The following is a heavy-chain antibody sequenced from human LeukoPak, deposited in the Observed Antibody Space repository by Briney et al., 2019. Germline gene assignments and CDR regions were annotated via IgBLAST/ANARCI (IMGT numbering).Heavy chain of an antibody. V-gene: IGHV3-7*01. J-gene: IGHJ3*02. CDR1: EFTFSNYW. D-gene: IGHD3-22*01. Sequence: GGSLRLSCAASEFTFSNYWMSWFRQAPGKGLEWVGHAKQDGSETYYVDSVKGRFTVSRDNARNLLFLQMNSLRAEDTAVYYCARDLPSSGYYYRDAFDIWGQGIMVTVSS. CDR2: AKQDGSET. CDR3: ARDLPSSGYYYRDAFDI.